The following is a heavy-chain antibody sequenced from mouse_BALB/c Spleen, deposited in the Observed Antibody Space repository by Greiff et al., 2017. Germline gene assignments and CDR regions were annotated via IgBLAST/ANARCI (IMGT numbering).Heavy chain of an antibody. J-gene: IGHJ4*01. CDR3: TRSGMDY. CDR1: GYTFTDYE. CDR2: IDPETGGT. Sequence: QVQLQQSGAELVRPGASVTLSCKASGYTFTDYEMHWVKQTPVHGLEWIGAIDPETGGTAYNQKFKGKATLTADKSSSTAYMELRSLTSEDSAVYYCTRSGMDYWGQGTSVTVSS. V-gene: IGHV1-15*01. D-gene: IGHD3-1*01.